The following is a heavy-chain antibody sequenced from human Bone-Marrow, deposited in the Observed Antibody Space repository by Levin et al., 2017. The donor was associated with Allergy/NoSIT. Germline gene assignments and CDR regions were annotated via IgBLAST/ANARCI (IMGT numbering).Heavy chain of an antibody. CDR3: ARTQAGSENYYHYGMDV. CDR2: IFPDGEE. CDR1: GFSLTYTGMG. D-gene: IGHD3-10*01. J-gene: IGHJ6*02. V-gene: IGHV2-26*01. Sequence: SGPTLVNPTETLTLACTVSGFSLTYTGMGVSWIRQPPGKALEWLAHIFPDGEESYCTSLKSRLTISKAISRSQVVLTMTNVDPVDTATYYCARTQAGSENYYHYGMDVWGQGTTVTVSS.